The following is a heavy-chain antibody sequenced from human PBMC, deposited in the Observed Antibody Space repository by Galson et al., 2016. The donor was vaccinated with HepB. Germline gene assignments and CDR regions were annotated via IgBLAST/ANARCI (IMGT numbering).Heavy chain of an antibody. V-gene: IGHV3-30-3*01. CDR1: GFTFNDYA. CDR2: LSEDRSDK. Sequence: SLRLSCASSGFTFNDYAMVWVRQAPGKGPEWVAVLSEDRSDKNYPGSVKGRFIISRDNSRNMLYLEVNSLRAEDTAVYYCARASTKGGTYCFDPWGQGTLVTVSS. CDR3: ARASTKGGTYCFDP. J-gene: IGHJ5*02. D-gene: IGHD3-16*01.